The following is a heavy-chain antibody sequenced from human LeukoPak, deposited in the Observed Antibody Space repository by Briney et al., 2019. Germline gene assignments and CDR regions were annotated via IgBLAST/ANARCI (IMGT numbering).Heavy chain of an antibody. V-gene: IGHV3-23*01. CDR3: AKGPSKLGYCSGGSCYSGDY. J-gene: IGHJ4*02. D-gene: IGHD2-15*01. CDR1: GFTFSSYA. Sequence: PGGSLRLSCAASGFTFSSYAMSWVRQAPGKGLEWVSAISGSGGSTYYADSVKGRLTISRDNSKNTLYLQMNSLRAEDTAVYYCAKGPSKLGYCSGGSCYSGDYWGQGTLVTVSS. CDR2: ISGSGGST.